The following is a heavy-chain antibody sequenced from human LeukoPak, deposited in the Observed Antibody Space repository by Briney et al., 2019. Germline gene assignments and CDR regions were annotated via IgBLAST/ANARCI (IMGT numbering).Heavy chain of an antibody. CDR1: GFVFTSYA. Sequence: GGSLRLSCAASGFVFTSYAMNWVRLAPGKGLEWISFISATGSSTTYADSVKGRFTISRDNSKNTLYLQMNNLRAEDTAIYYCAKSRPAPFLFDCWGQGTLVTVSS. CDR3: AKSRPAPFLFDC. CDR2: ISATGSST. J-gene: IGHJ4*02. V-gene: IGHV3-23*01.